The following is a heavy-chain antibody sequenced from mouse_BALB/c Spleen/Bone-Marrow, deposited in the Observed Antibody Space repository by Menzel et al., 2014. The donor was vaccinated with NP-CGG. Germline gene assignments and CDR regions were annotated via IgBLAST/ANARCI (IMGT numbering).Heavy chain of an antibody. CDR3: ARLDLFDY. CDR1: GFNIKDTY. CDR2: IDPANGNT. Sequence: VQLQHSGAELVKPGASVKLSCTASGFNIKDTYMHWVKQRPEQGLEWIGRIDPANGNTKYDPKFQGKATITADTSSNTAYLQLSSLTSEDTAVYYYARLDLFDYWGQGTLVTVS. J-gene: IGHJ3*01. V-gene: IGHV14-3*02.